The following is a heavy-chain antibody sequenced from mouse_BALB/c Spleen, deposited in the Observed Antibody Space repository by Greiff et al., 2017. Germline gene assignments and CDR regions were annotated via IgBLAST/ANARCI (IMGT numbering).Heavy chain of an antibody. CDR2: ISYSGST. J-gene: IGHJ4*01. V-gene: IGHV3-2*02. Sequence: EVKLVESGPGLVKPSQSLSLTCTVTGYSITSDYAWNWIRQFPGNKLEWMGYISYSGSTSYNPSLKSRISITRDTSKNQFFLQLNSVTTEDTATYYCASYDGYPYYYAMDYWGQGTSVTVSS. D-gene: IGHD2-3*01. CDR1: GYSITSDYA. CDR3: ASYDGYPYYYAMDY.